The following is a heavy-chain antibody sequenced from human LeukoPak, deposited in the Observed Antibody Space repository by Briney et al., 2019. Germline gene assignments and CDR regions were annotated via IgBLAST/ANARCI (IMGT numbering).Heavy chain of an antibody. CDR3: AREACSSTSCYYYYYYYMDV. V-gene: IGHV4-59*12. CDR1: GGSISSYY. D-gene: IGHD2-2*01. Sequence: SSETLSLTCTVSGGSISSYYWSWIRQPPGKGLEWIGYIYYSGSTNYNPSLKSRVTISVDTSKNQFSLKLSSVTAADTAVYYCAREACSSTSCYYYYYYYMDVWGKGTTVTVSS. CDR2: IYYSGST. J-gene: IGHJ6*03.